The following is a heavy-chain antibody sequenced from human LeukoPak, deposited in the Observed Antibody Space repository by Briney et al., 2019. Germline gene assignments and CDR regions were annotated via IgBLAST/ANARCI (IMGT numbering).Heavy chain of an antibody. CDR1: GYTFTSYY. V-gene: IGHV1-46*01. CDR3: ARDAPEHFPEYSSSWTLTFDY. J-gene: IGHJ4*02. CDR2: INPSGGST. Sequence: GASVKVSCKASGYTFTSYYMHWVRQAPGQGLEWMGIINPSGGSTSYAQKFQGRVTMTRDTSTSTVYMELSSLRSEDTAVYYCARDAPEHFPEYSSSWTLTFDYWGQGTLVTVSS. D-gene: IGHD6-13*01.